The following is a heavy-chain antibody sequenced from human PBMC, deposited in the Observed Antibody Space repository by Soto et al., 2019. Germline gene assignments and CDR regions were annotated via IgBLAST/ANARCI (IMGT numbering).Heavy chain of an antibody. CDR3: ARDASGYSSGWYYHYYYMDV. V-gene: IGHV1-2*04. J-gene: IGHJ6*03. D-gene: IGHD6-19*01. Sequence: ASVKVSCKASGYTFTGYYMHWVRQAPGQGLEWMGWINPNSGGANYAQKFQGWVTMTRDTSISTAYMELSRLRSDDTAVYYCARDASGYSSGWYYHYYYMDVWGKGTTVTVSS. CDR1: GYTFTGYY. CDR2: INPNSGGA.